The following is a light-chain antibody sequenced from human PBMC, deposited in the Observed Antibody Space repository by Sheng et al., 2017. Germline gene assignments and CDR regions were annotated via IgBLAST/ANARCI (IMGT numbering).Light chain of an antibody. CDR1: QSVLHRSNNKNY. V-gene: IGKV4-1*01. Sequence: DNVMTQSPDSLAVSLGERATINCKSSQSVLHRSNNKNYLAWYQQKPGQPPKLLIYWASTRESGVPDRFSGSGSGTDFTLTISSLQAEDVAVYYCQQYYSIPITFGQGTRLEIK. CDR3: QQYYSIPIT. CDR2: WAS. J-gene: IGKJ5*01.